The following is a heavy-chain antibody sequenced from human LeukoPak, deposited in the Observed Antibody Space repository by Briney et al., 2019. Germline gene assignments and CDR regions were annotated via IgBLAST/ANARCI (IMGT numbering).Heavy chain of an antibody. CDR1: GYTFTGYY. CDR3: ARAAAQHAHYYYYGMDV. Sequence: GASVKVSCKASGYTFTGYYMHWVRQAPGQGLEWMGWINPNSGGTNYAQKFQGRVTMTRDTSISTAYMELSRLRSDDTAVYYCARAAAQHAHYYYYGMDVWGQGTTVTVSS. CDR2: INPNSGGT. V-gene: IGHV1-2*02. D-gene: IGHD2-2*01. J-gene: IGHJ6*02.